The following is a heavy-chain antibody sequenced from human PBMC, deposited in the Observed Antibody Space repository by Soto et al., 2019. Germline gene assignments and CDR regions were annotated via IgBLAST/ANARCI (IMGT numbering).Heavy chain of an antibody. J-gene: IGHJ4*02. CDR2: IYYSGST. CDR1: GGSISSSSYY. Sequence: SETLSLTCTVSGGSISSSSYYWGWIRQPPGKGLEWIGSIYYSGSTYYNPSLKSRVTISVDTSKNQFSLKLSSVTAADTAVYYCARLLVGATLGNDYWGQGTLVTVSS. V-gene: IGHV4-39*01. CDR3: ARLLVGATLGNDY. D-gene: IGHD1-26*01.